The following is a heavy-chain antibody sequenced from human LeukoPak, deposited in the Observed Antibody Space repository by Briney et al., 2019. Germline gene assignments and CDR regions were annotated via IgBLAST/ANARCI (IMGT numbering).Heavy chain of an antibody. CDR2: IYYSGST. V-gene: IGHV4-39*07. CDR1: GGSISSSSYY. CDR3: AREAGGWFGAYNWFDP. J-gene: IGHJ5*02. D-gene: IGHD3-10*01. Sequence: PSETLSLTCTVSGGSISSSSYYWGWIRQPPGKGLEWIGSIYYSGSTNYNPSLKSRATISVDTSKNQFSLKLSSVTAADTAVYYCAREAGGWFGAYNWFDPWGQGTLVTVSS.